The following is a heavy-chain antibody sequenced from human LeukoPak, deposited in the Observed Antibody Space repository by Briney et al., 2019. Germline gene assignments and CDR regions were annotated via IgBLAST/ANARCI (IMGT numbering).Heavy chain of an antibody. CDR1: GFTFSSYA. J-gene: IGHJ3*02. CDR3: ARSIYQVRGVIMGAFDI. CDR2: ISYDGGNE. Sequence: PGGSLRLSCAASGFTFSSYAMHWVRQAPGKGLEWVAVISYDGGNEYYADSVKGRITISRDNSKNTLYLQMNSLRAEDTAVYYCARSIYQVRGVIMGAFDIWGKGTMVTVSS. V-gene: IGHV3-30-3*01. D-gene: IGHD3-10*01.